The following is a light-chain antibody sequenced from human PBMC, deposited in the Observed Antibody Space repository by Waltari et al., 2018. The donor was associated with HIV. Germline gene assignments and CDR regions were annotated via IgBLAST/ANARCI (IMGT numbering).Light chain of an antibody. CDR3: QQYGSSSPT. CDR2: GAS. CDR1: QRVSSTY. V-gene: IGKV3-20*01. Sequence: EIVLTQSPGTLSLSPGERATLSCRASQRVSSTYLAWYQQKPGQAPRLLIYGASSRATGIPDRFSGSGSGTDFTLTISRLEPEDFAVYSCQQYGSSSPTFGQGTKVEIK. J-gene: IGKJ1*01.